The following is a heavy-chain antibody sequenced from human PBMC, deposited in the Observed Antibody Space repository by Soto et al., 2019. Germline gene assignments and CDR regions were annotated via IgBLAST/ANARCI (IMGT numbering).Heavy chain of an antibody. CDR2: IYYSGST. J-gene: IGHJ6*03. CDR1: GGSISSYY. CDR3: ARVVRGVIISHYYYYMDV. V-gene: IGHV4-59*01. D-gene: IGHD3-10*01. Sequence: SETLSLTCTVSGGSISSYYWSWIRQPPGKGLEWIGYIYYSGSTNYNPSLKSRVTISVDTSKNQFSLKLSSVTAADTAVYYCARVVRGVIISHYYYYMDVWGKGTTVTVS.